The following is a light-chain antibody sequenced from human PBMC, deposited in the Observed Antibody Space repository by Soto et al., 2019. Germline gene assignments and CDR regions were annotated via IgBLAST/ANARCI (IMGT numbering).Light chain of an antibody. CDR3: QQSYITPAG. J-gene: IGKJ4*01. V-gene: IGKV1-39*01. CDR2: AAS. CDR1: QSISSY. Sequence: DIHMTQSPSSLSASVGDRVTITCRASQSISSYVNWYQQKPGKAPNLLIYAASSLQSGVPSRFSGSGSGTDFTLTISSLQPEDFATYFCQQSYITPAGFGGGTKVDIK.